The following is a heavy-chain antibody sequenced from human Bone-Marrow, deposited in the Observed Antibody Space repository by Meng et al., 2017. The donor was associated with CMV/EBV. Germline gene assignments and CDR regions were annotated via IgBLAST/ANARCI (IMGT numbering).Heavy chain of an antibody. V-gene: IGHV1-3*01. J-gene: IGHJ4*02. CDR1: YTCTSYA. CDR2: INAGNGNT. D-gene: IGHD3-16*02. Sequence: YTCTSYAMHWVRQAPGQRLEWMGWINAGNGNTKYSQKFQGRVTITRDTSASTAYMELSSLRSEDTAVYYCAREGYYDYVWGSYRYFDYWGQGTLVTVSS. CDR3: AREGYYDYVWGSYRYFDY.